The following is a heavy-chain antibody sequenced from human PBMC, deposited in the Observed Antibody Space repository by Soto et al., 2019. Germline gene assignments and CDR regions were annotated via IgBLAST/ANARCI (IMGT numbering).Heavy chain of an antibody. V-gene: IGHV3-48*03. Sequence: EVQLVESGGGLAQPGGSLRLSCAASEFTFSSYEMNWVRQAPGKGLEWVSYISSSGSTIYYADSVKGRFTISRDNSKNTLYLQMNSLRAEDTAVYYCARDGSILWWSPPGNWFDPWGQGTLVTVSS. CDR2: ISSSGSTI. CDR1: EFTFSSYE. D-gene: IGHD2-21*01. CDR3: ARDGSILWWSPPGNWFDP. J-gene: IGHJ5*02.